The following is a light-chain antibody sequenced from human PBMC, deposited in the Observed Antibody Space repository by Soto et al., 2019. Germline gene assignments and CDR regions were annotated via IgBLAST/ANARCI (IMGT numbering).Light chain of an antibody. CDR1: QSVSSSY. V-gene: IGKV3D-20*02. CDR3: QQCHATPLT. CDR2: DAS. Sequence: IVLTQSPGTLSLSPGERATLSCRASQSVSSSYLAWYQQKPGKAPKVLIYDASSLESGVPSRFSGSGSATEFILTISSLQPDDFATYHCQQCHATPLTFGQGTRLEIK. J-gene: IGKJ5*01.